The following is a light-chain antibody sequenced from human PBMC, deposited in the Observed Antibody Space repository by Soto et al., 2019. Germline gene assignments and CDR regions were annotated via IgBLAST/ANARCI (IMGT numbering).Light chain of an antibody. Sequence: QSVLTQPPSASGTPGQRVTISCSGSSSNIGSNYVYWYQQLPGTAPKLLIYRNNQRPSGVPDRFSGSKSGTSASLAISGLRSEDEADYYSAAWDDSLSGPNWVFGGGTKVTVL. J-gene: IGLJ3*02. CDR1: SSNIGSNY. V-gene: IGLV1-47*01. CDR2: RNN. CDR3: AAWDDSLSGPNWV.